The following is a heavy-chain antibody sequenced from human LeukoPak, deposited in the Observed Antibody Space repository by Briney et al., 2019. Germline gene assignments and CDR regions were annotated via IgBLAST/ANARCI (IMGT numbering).Heavy chain of an antibody. CDR3: AREWWGSSWYPKCRERQTS. CDR1: GGSFSGYY. V-gene: IGHV4-34*01. Sequence: SETLSLTCAVYGGSFSGYYWSWIRQPPGKGLEWIGEINHSGSTNYNPSLKSRVTISVDTSKNQFSLKLSSVTAADTAVYYCAREWWGSSWYPKCRERQTSWGQGTLVTVSS. D-gene: IGHD6-13*01. CDR2: INHSGST. J-gene: IGHJ4*02.